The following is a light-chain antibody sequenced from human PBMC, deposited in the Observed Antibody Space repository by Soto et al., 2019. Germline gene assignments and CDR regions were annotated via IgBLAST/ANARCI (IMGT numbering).Light chain of an antibody. CDR3: AAWDDSLTGWV. CDR1: TSNIGSNT. V-gene: IGLV1-44*01. CDR2: SND. J-gene: IGLJ3*02. Sequence: QSVLTQPPSASGTPGQRVTISFSGGTSNIGSNTVNWYQQLPVTAPKLLIYSNDQRPSGVPDRFSGSKSGPSASLAISGLQSEDEADYYCAAWDDSLTGWVFGGGTQLTVL.